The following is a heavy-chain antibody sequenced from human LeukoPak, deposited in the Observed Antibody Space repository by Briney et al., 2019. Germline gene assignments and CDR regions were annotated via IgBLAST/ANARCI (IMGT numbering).Heavy chain of an antibody. CDR3: ARGLRYSSSWYGLHYYYYYYMDV. Sequence: VASVKVSCKASGYTFTIYDINWVRQATGQGVGWMGWMNPNRGNTDYAQKFHGRVTMTRITSISTAYMELSSLRSEDTAVYYCARGLRYSSSWYGLHYYYYYYMDVWGKGTTVTVSS. J-gene: IGHJ6*03. CDR1: GYTFTIYD. V-gene: IGHV1-8*01. D-gene: IGHD6-13*01. CDR2: MNPNRGNT.